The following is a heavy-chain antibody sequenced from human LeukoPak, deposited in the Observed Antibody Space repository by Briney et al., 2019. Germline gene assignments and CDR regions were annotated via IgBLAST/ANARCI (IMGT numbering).Heavy chain of an antibody. D-gene: IGHD5-24*01. CDR1: GGSISSYY. Sequence: SETLSLTCTVSGGSISSYYWSWIRQPPGKGLEWIGYIYYSGSTNYNPSLKSRVTISVDTSKNQFSLKLSSVTAADMAVYYCARAGWLQPVDYWGQGTLVTVSS. J-gene: IGHJ4*02. V-gene: IGHV4-59*01. CDR2: IYYSGST. CDR3: ARAGWLQPVDY.